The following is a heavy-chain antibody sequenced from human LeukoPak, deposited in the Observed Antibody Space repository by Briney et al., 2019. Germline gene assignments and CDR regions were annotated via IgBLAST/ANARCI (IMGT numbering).Heavy chain of an antibody. V-gene: IGHV1-2*06. J-gene: IGHJ4*02. CDR3: TRESGSYHGNDY. Sequence: ASVKVSCKLSGYTLIALSMHWVRQAPGQGLEWMGRINPNNGGTNYAQKFQGRVTMTGDTSISTAYMELSSLRSDDTAVYYCTRESGSYHGNDYWGQGTLVTVSS. CDR2: INPNNGGT. CDR1: GYTLIALS. D-gene: IGHD1-26*01.